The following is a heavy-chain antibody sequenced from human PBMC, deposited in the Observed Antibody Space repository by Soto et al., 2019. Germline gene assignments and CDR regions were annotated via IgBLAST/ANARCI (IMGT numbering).Heavy chain of an antibody. CDR3: ARQSMTTVTIDY. Sequence: GESPKISCKGSGYSFTSYWISWVRQMPGKGLEWMGRIDPSDSYTNYSPSFQGHVTISADKSISTAYLQWSSLKASDTAMYYCARQSMTTVTIDYWGQGTLVTVSS. D-gene: IGHD4-17*01. CDR2: IDPSDSYT. J-gene: IGHJ4*02. CDR1: GYSFTSYW. V-gene: IGHV5-10-1*01.